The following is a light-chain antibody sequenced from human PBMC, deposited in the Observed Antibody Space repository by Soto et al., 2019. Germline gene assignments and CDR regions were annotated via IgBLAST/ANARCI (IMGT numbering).Light chain of an antibody. V-gene: IGKV3-20*01. CDR2: GAS. CDR1: QSVSSNY. CDR3: QQYVNSPIT. J-gene: IGKJ5*01. Sequence: EIVLTQSPGTLSLSPGERATLSCRASQSVSSNYLAWYQQKPGQTPRLLIYGASSRATGIPDRFSGSGSGTDFTLTISGLEPEDFVVYYCQQYVNSPITFGQGTRLEIK.